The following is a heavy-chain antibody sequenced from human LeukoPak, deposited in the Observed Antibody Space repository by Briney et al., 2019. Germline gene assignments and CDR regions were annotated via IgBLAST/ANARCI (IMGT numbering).Heavy chain of an antibody. CDR3: AKAAAAPGFDF. CDR2: VSGSGDRM. V-gene: IGHV3-23*01. D-gene: IGHD6-13*01. J-gene: IGHJ4*02. CDR1: GFTFGSYA. Sequence: PGGSLRLSCAASGFTFGSYALNWVRQAPGKGLEWVATVSGSGDRMYHADSVKGRFTISRDNSKNTIYLQMNSLRAEDTALYYCAKAAAAPGFDFWGQGTLVTVSS.